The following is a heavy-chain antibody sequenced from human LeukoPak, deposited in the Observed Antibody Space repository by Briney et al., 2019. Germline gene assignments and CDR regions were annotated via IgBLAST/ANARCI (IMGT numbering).Heavy chain of an antibody. CDR1: VYTFTRYY. J-gene: IGHJ4*02. D-gene: IGHD6-13*01. V-gene: IGHV1-46*01. Sequence: ASVTVSCKASVYTFTRYYIHWVRQAPGQGRDYMGMIDPNTGTTWYAQKFQGTVTMTRDTSTSTVSMELSSLRSDDTAIYYCARELPGTCYFDYWGQGTLVSVSS. CDR3: ARELPGTCYFDY. CDR2: IDPNTGTT.